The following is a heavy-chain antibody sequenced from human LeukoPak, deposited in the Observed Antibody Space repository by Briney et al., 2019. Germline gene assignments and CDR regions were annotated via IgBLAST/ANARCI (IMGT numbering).Heavy chain of an antibody. CDR2: IYYSGTT. Sequence: PSETLSLTCSVSGGSISRSYWSWIRQTPGKGLEWIGYIYYSGTTHYNPSLESRVTISLDMSKNQVSLKLTSVTAADTALYYCARDKSSTVVRDNWFDPWGQGTLVTVSS. J-gene: IGHJ5*02. V-gene: IGHV4-59*01. CDR3: ARDKSSTVVRDNWFDP. CDR1: GGSISRSY. D-gene: IGHD4-23*01.